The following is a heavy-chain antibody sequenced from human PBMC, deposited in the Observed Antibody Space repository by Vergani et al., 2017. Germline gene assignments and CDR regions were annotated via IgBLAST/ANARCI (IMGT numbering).Heavy chain of an antibody. CDR1: GYTFTSYY. D-gene: IGHD3-9*01. J-gene: IGHJ5*02. CDR3: ARDGVISQTDYDSLTGYYSVGFDP. CDR2: INPSGGST. V-gene: IGHV1-46*01. Sequence: QVQLVQSGAEVKKPGASVKVSCKASGYTFTSYYMHWVRQAPGQGLEWMGIINPSGGSTSYEQKFQGRVTMTRDTSTSTVYMELSSLRSEDTAVYYCARDGVISQTDYDSLTGYYSVGFDPWGQGTLVTVAS.